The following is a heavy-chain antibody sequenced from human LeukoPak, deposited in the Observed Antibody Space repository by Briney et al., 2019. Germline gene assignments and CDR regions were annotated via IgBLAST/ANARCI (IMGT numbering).Heavy chain of an antibody. J-gene: IGHJ4*02. CDR1: GGSISSGSYY. Sequence: SETLSLTCTVSGGSISSGSYYWSWIRQPAGKGLEWIGRIYTSGSTNYNPSLKSRVTISVDTSKNQFSLKLSSVTAADTAVYYCASAEPRGSSWYPYWGQGTLVTVSS. V-gene: IGHV4-61*02. D-gene: IGHD6-13*01. CDR3: ASAEPRGSSWYPY. CDR2: IYTSGST.